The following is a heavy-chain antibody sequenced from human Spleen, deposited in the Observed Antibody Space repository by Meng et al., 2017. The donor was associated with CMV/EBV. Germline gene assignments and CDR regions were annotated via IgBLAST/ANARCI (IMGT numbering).Heavy chain of an antibody. J-gene: IGHJ5*02. D-gene: IGHD6-19*01. CDR3: AREASGWYWFDP. CDR1: GYTFTSYF. CDR2: INPSGGST. V-gene: IGHV1-46*01. Sequence: ASVKVSCKASGYTFTSYFMHWVRQAPGQGLEWMGVINPSGGSTAYAQKFQGRVTMTRDTSTSTVYMELSSLRSEDTAVYYCAREASGWYWFDPWGQGTLVTVSS.